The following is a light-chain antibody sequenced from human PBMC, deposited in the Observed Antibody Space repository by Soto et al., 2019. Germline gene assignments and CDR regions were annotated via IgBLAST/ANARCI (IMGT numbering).Light chain of an antibody. V-gene: IGLV2-8*01. J-gene: IGLJ2*01. Sequence: QSVLTQPPSASGSPGQSVTISCTGTSSDVGGYNYVYWYQQHPGKAPKLMIYEVSKRPSGVPDRFSGSKSGNTASLTVSGLQAEDEADYYCSSYAGSNPVVFVGGTKVTVL. CDR3: SSYAGSNPVV. CDR2: EVS. CDR1: SSDVGGYNY.